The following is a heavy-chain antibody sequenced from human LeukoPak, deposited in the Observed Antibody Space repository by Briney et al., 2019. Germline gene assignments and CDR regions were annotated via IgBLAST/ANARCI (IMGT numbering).Heavy chain of an antibody. CDR2: ISSTSIYT. Sequence: GGSLRLSCAASGFTFSDYYMSWIRQAPGKGLEWVSDISSTSIYTNYADSVKGRFTISRDNAKNSLYLQMNSLRAEDTAVYYCAREDGYSSSWYSDYLGQGTLVTVSS. V-gene: IGHV3-11*05. CDR1: GFTFSDYY. D-gene: IGHD6-13*01. CDR3: AREDGYSSSWYSDY. J-gene: IGHJ4*02.